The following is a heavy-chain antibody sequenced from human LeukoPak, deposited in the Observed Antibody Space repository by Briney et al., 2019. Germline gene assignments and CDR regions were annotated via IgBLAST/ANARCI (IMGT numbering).Heavy chain of an antibody. J-gene: IGHJ5*02. CDR3: ARQLYYYYDSPNWFDP. D-gene: IGHD3-22*01. Sequence: SETLSLTCTVSGGSISSSSYYWGWIRQPPGKGLEWIGSIYYSGSTYYNPSLKSRVTISVDTSKNQFSLKLSSVTAADTAVYYCARQLYYYYDSPNWFDPWGQGTLVTVSS. CDR1: GGSISSSSYY. V-gene: IGHV4-39*01. CDR2: IYYSGST.